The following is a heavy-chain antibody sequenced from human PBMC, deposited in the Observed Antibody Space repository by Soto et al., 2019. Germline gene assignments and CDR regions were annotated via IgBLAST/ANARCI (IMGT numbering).Heavy chain of an antibody. CDR3: ARIWGFCHNGVRSYYFDY. V-gene: IGHV1-2*02. D-gene: IGHD2-8*01. Sequence: ASVKVSCKASGYTFNDFYIHWVRQAPGQGLEWMGWINPSSGGTKYTQRFQGRVTMTRDASISTAYMELDRLTVDDTAVYYCARIWGFCHNGVRSYYFDYWGQGTPVTVSS. J-gene: IGHJ4*02. CDR2: INPSSGGT. CDR1: GYTFNDFY.